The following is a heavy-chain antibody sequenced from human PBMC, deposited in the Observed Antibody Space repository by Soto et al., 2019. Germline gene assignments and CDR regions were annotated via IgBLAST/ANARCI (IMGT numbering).Heavy chain of an antibody. CDR2: ISAYNGNT. Sequence: ASVKVSCKASGYTFTSYGISWVRQAPGQGLEWMGWISAYNGNTNYAQKLQGRVTMTTDTSTSTAYMELRSLRSDDTAVYYCARDRENYDYVRGWFDPWGQGTLVTVSS. V-gene: IGHV1-18*04. J-gene: IGHJ5*02. CDR3: ARDRENYDYVRGWFDP. CDR1: GYTFTSYG. D-gene: IGHD3-16*01.